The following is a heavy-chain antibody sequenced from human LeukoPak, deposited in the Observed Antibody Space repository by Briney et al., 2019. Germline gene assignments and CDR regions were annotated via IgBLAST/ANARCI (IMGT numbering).Heavy chain of an antibody. CDR3: ASVGIAVAPSDAFDI. D-gene: IGHD6-19*01. V-gene: IGHV3-33*01. Sequence: PGGSLRLSCAASGFTFSSYGMHWVRQAPGKGLEWVAVIWYDGSNKYYADSVKGRFTISRDNSKNTLYLQMNSLRAEDTAVYYCASVGIAVAPSDAFDIWGQGTMVTVSS. CDR1: GFTFSSYG. CDR2: IWYDGSNK. J-gene: IGHJ3*02.